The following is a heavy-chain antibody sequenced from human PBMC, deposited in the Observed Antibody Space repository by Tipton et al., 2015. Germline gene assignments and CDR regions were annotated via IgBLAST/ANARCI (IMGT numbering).Heavy chain of an antibody. V-gene: IGHV3-9*01. CDR2: ISWNSGSI. D-gene: IGHD6-13*01. CDR1: GFTFDDYA. CDR3: ARDGQQPPGVDY. Sequence: RSLRLSCAASGFTFDDYAMHWVRQAPGKGLEWVSGISWNSGSIGYADSVKGRFTISRDNAKNSLYLQMNSLRAEDTAVYYCARDGQQPPGVDYWGQGTLVTVSS. J-gene: IGHJ4*02.